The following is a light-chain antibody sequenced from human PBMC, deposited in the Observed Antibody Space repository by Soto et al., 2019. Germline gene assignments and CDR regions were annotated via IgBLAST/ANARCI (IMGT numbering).Light chain of an antibody. Sequence: EIVMTQSPATLSVSPGERATLSCRASQSVSSNLAWYQQKPGQAPRLLIYGASIRATGIPARFSGSGSGTEFNLTISSLKSEDVAVYYCQQYNNWPALTFGGGTKVEIK. J-gene: IGKJ4*01. CDR1: QSVSSN. CDR2: GAS. CDR3: QQYNNWPALT. V-gene: IGKV3D-15*01.